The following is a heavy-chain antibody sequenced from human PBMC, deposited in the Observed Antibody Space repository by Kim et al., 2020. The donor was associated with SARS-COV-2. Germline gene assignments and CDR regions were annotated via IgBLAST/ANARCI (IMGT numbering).Heavy chain of an antibody. V-gene: IGHV3-7*01. CDR1: GFTFSNYW. CDR3: ARGGIVGASDY. J-gene: IGHJ4*02. D-gene: IGHD1-26*01. Sequence: GGSLRLSCAASGFTFSNYWMNWVRQAPGKGLEWVANIKQDGSEGYYVDSVKGRFTISRDNAKNSLYLQMNSLRTEDTAVYYSARGGIVGASDYWGQGTLV. CDR2: IKQDGSEG.